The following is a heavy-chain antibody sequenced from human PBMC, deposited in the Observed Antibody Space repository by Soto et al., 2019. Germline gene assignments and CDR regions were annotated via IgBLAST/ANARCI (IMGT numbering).Heavy chain of an antibody. CDR2: ISGSGGST. J-gene: IGHJ4*02. Sequence: EVQLLESGGGLVQPGGSLRLSCAASGFTFSSYAMSWVRQAPGKGLEWVSAISGSGGSTYYADSVKGRFTISRDNSXHTLYLQMNSMRAEDTAVYYCAKDRQLWLSNPFDYWGQGTLVTVSS. CDR3: AKDRQLWLSNPFDY. CDR1: GFTFSSYA. V-gene: IGHV3-23*01. D-gene: IGHD5-18*01.